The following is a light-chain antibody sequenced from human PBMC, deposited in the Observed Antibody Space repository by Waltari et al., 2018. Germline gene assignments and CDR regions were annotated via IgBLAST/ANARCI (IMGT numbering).Light chain of an antibody. CDR2: NTN. V-gene: IGLV1-44*01. CDR3: AAWDDSLNGPWV. Sequence: QSVLTQPPSASGTPGQRVAISCSGTPPNIGTHTVTWYQQLPGTAPKLLIYNTNQRPSEVPDRFSGSKSGTSASLAISGLQSEDEAEYYCAAWDDSLNGPWVFGGGTKLTVL. CDR1: PPNIGTHT. J-gene: IGLJ3*02.